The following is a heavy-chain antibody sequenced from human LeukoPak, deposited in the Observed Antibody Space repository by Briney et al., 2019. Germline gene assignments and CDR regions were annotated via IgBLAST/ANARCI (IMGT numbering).Heavy chain of an antibody. CDR2: ISGSGGST. V-gene: IGHV3-23*01. CDR1: GFTFSSYA. CDR3: AKASVRQWLVRGLPPFYGMDV. Sequence: GGSLRLSCAASGFTFSSYAMSWVRQAPGKGLEWVSAISGSGGSTYYADSVKGRFTISRDNSKNTLYLQMNSLRAEDTAVYYCAKASVRQWLVRGLPPFYGMDVWGQGTTVTVSS. D-gene: IGHD6-19*01. J-gene: IGHJ6*02.